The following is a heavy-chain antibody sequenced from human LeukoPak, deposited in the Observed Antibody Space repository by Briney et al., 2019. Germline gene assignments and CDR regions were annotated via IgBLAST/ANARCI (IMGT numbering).Heavy chain of an antibody. CDR3: ARAGVLRYLGD. CDR1: GFTVSSNY. V-gene: IGHV3-66*01. J-gene: IGHJ4*02. D-gene: IGHD3-9*01. Sequence: GGSLRLTCAASGFTVSSNYMSWVRQPPGKGLEWVSVIYSGGSTYYADSVKGRFTISRDNSKNTVYLQMNSLRAEDTAIYYCARAGVLRYLGDWGQGTLVTVSS. CDR2: IYSGGST.